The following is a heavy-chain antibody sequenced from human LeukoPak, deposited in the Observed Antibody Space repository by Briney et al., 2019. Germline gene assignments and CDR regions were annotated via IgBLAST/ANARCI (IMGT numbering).Heavy chain of an antibody. V-gene: IGHV4-59*01. CDR2: IYYSGGT. Sequence: SETLSLTCTVSGGSISSYYWSWIRQPPGKGLEWIGYIYYSGGTNYNPSLKSRVTISVDTSKNQFSLKLSSVTAADTAVYYCARDVYSSSPGKKYYYYYYGMDVWGQGTTVTVSS. CDR1: GGSISSYY. D-gene: IGHD6-6*01. J-gene: IGHJ6*02. CDR3: ARDVYSSSPGKKYYYYYYGMDV.